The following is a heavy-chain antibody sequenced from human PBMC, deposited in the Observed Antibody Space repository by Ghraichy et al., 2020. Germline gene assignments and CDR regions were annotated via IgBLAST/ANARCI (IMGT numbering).Heavy chain of an antibody. CDR2: INHSGST. D-gene: IGHD6-19*01. J-gene: IGHJ4*02. V-gene: IGHV4-34*01. CDR1: GGSFSGYY. Sequence: SETLSLTCAVYGGSFSGYYWSWIRQPPGKGLEWIGEINHSGSTNYNPSLKSRVTISVDTSKNQFSLKLSSVTAADTAVYYCARGTTQIAVAGAQGIDYWGQGTLVTVSS. CDR3: ARGTTQIAVAGAQGIDY.